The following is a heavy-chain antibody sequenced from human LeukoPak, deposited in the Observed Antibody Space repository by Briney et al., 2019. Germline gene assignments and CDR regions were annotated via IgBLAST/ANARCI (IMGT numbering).Heavy chain of an antibody. V-gene: IGHV3-11*04. CDR1: GFTFSDYY. CDR2: ISSSGSTI. CDR3: ARAAGTYYDFWSGYGYYYYYMDV. Sequence: GGSLRLSCAASGFTFSDYYMSWIRQAPGKGLGWGSYISSSGSTIYYADSVKGRFTISRDNAKNSLYLQMNSLRAADTAVYYCARAAGTYYDFWSGYGYYYYYMDVWGKGTTVTVSS. J-gene: IGHJ6*03. D-gene: IGHD3-3*01.